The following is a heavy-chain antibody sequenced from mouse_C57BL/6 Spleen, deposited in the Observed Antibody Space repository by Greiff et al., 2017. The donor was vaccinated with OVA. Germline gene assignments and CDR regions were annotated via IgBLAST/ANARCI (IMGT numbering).Heavy chain of an antibody. CDR1: GFTFSSYT. D-gene: IGHD2-1*01. CDR2: ISGGGGNT. Sequence: DVMLVESGGGLVKPGGSLKLSCAASGFTFSSYTMSWVRQTPEKRLEWVATISGGGGNTYYPDSVKGRFTISRDNAKNTLYLQMSSLRSEDTALYYCARQNGNSYAMDDWGQGTSVTVSS. CDR3: ARQNGNSYAMDD. J-gene: IGHJ4*01. V-gene: IGHV5-9*01.